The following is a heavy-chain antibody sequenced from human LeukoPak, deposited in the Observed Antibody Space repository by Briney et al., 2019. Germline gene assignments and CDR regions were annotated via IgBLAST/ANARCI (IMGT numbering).Heavy chain of an antibody. CDR1: GFTFSGYG. Sequence: GGSLRLSCAASGFTFSGYGMHWVRQAPGKGLEWVAFIRYDGSNKYYADSVKGRFTISRDNSKNTLYLQMNSLRAEDTAVYYCAKDPDYYDSSGYYGLGAFDIWGQGTMVTVSS. D-gene: IGHD3-22*01. J-gene: IGHJ3*02. V-gene: IGHV3-30*02. CDR3: AKDPDYYDSSGYYGLGAFDI. CDR2: IRYDGSNK.